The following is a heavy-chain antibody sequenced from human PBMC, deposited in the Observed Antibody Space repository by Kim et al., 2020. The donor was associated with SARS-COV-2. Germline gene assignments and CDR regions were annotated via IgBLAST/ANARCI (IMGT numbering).Heavy chain of an antibody. CDR1: GFTFSSSW. D-gene: IGHD5-12*01. Sequence: GGSLRLSCAASGFTFSSSWMTWVRQAPGKGPEWVANINQDGREKNHVDFLKGRFTISRDKAKSSQYMQINSLRAEATAGYYCARWPYGMDVWGQGTTVIV. CDR3: ARWPYGMDV. CDR2: INQDGREK. V-gene: IGHV3-7*01. J-gene: IGHJ6*02.